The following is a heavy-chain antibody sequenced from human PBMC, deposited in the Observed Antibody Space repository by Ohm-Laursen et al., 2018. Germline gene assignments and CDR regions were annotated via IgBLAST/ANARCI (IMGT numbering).Heavy chain of an antibody. CDR3: ASAYSYSTPHYLDY. V-gene: IGHV3-7*01. J-gene: IGHJ4*02. CDR2: IKQDGGQQ. Sequence: GSLRLSCAASGFTFSSYWMSWVRQAPGKGLEWVANIKQDGGQQYYVDSVKGRFTISRDNAKNSLYLQMNSLRAEDTAVYYCASAYSYSTPHYLDYWGQGTPVTVSS. CDR1: GFTFSSYW. D-gene: IGHD5-18*01.